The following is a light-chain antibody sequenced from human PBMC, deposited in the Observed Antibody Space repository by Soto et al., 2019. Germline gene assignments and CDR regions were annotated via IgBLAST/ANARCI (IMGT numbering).Light chain of an antibody. CDR3: AAWDDSLNVL. CDR1: SSNIGSNT. Sequence: QSVLTQPPSASGTPGQRVTISCSGSSSNIGSNTVNWYQQLPGTAPKFLIYKNNQRPSGVPDRFSGSKSGTSASLAISGLQSEDEADYYCAAWDDSLNVLFGGGTKVTVL. CDR2: KNN. J-gene: IGLJ2*01. V-gene: IGLV1-44*01.